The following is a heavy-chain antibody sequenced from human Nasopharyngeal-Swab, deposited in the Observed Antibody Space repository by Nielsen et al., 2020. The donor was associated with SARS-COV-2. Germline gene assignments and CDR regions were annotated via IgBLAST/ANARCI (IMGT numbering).Heavy chain of an antibody. CDR1: GYTFTSYY. CDR2: INPTDGST. V-gene: IGHV1-46*01. D-gene: IGHD2-8*01. Sequence: ASAKVSCNASGYTFTSYYLHWVRHAPAQGLEWLGIINPTDGSTSYAPKLEGRVTMTRVTSTSTVYMQLNSLRSEDTAVYYCARVFTFRITCTSGMDVWGQGTTVTVSS. CDR3: ARVFTFRITCTSGMDV. J-gene: IGHJ6*02.